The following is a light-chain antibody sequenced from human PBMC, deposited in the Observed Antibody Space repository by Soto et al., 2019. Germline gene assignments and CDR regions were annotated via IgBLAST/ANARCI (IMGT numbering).Light chain of an antibody. CDR1: SSDVGGYDY. CDR3: TSYGGSSNLV. CDR2: EVT. V-gene: IGLV2-8*01. J-gene: IGLJ2*01. Sequence: QSALTQPPSASGSPGQSVTISCTGTSSDVGGYDYVSWYQQHPGKAPKLIIYEVTKRPSGVPDRFSGSKSGNTASLTVSGLQAEDDADYYCTSYGGSSNLVFGGGTQLTVL.